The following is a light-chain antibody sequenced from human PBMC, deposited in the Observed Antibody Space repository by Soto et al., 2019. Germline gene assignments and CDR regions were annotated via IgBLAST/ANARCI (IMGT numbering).Light chain of an antibody. CDR2: AAS. J-gene: IGKJ1*01. V-gene: IGKV3-20*01. CDR3: QQYDSSPRT. Sequence: EFVVTQSRGTRSLSPFEISTLSGLASQSVGSNFLAWYQHKPGQAPRLXIYAASSRATGIPDRFSGSGSGTDFTLTISRLEPEDFAVYYCQQYDSSPRTFGQGTKVDIK. CDR1: QSVGSNF.